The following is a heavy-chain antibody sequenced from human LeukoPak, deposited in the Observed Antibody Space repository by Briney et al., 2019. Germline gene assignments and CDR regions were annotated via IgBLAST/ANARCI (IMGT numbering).Heavy chain of an antibody. D-gene: IGHD6-13*01. J-gene: IGHJ4*02. V-gene: IGHV3-74*01. CDR1: GFTFSSYW. CDR2: INNDGSGT. Sequence: GGSLRLSCAASGFTFSSYWMHWVRQAPGKGPVWVSRINNDGSGTTYADSVKGRFTISRDDAKNTLYLQMNSLRAEDTAMYYCARDWYRSSWFCDYWGQGTLVTVSS. CDR3: ARDWYRSSWFCDY.